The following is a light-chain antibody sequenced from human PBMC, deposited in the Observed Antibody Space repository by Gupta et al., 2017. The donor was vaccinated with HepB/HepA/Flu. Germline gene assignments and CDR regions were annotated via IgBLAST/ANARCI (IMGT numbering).Light chain of an antibody. CDR1: QGISSW. CDR2: AAS. J-gene: IGKJ5*01. Sequence: DIQMTQSPSSVSASVGDRVTITCRASQGISSWLAWYQQKPGKAPKLLIYAASRLQSGVPSRFSGSSYSRDFSLTIISRLPADFATNYCRHQYSYRPTFGQGTRLEIK. CDR3: RHQYSYRPT. V-gene: IGKV1-12*01.